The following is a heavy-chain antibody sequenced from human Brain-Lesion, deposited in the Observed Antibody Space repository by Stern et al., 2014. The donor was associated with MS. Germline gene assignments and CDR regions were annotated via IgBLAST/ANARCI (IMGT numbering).Heavy chain of an antibody. D-gene: IGHD1-26*01. CDR2: IYYSGFT. V-gene: IGHV4-39*01. CDR1: GGSISSNY. J-gene: IGHJ4*02. CDR3: ARHDSVPRPSQLYSARDRGPGYFDY. Sequence: VQLVESGPGLVKHSETLSLTCTVSGGSISSNYWAWIRQPPGKGLEGIGNIYYSGFTYYNPSLKSRVTISVDMSKTHFSLKLSSVPAADTAIYYCARHDSVPRPSQLYSARDRGPGYFDYWGQGTLVTVSS.